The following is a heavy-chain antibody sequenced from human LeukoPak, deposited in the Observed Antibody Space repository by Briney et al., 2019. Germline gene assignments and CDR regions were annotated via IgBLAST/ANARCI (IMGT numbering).Heavy chain of an antibody. CDR2: ISSSSSYI. CDR3: AREVGATGPDY. D-gene: IGHD1-26*01. Sequence: RGSLRLSCAASGFTFSSYSMNWVRQAPGKGLEWVSSISSSSSYIYYADSVKGRFTISRDNAKNSLYLQMNSLRAEDTAVYYCAREVGATGPDYWGQGTLVTVSS. V-gene: IGHV3-21*01. J-gene: IGHJ4*02. CDR1: GFTFSSYS.